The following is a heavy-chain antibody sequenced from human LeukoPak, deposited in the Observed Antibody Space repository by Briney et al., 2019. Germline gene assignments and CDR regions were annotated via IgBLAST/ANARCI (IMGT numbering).Heavy chain of an antibody. J-gene: IGHJ5*02. Sequence: ASVKVSCKASGYTFTSYGISGVRQAPGQGLEWMGWISAYNGNTNYAQKLQGRVTMTTDTSTSTAYMELRSLRSDDTAVYYCARVGPGYSSGWYGFRDWFDPWGQGTLVTVSS. D-gene: IGHD6-19*01. CDR1: GYTFTSYG. CDR3: ARVGPGYSSGWYGFRDWFDP. CDR2: ISAYNGNT. V-gene: IGHV1-18*01.